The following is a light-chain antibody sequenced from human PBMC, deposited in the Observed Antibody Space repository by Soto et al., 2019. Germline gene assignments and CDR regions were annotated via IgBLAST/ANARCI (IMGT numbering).Light chain of an antibody. V-gene: IGKV1-33*01. Sequence: DIQMTQSPSSLSASVGDRVTITCQASQDISNSISWYQQRPGKAPKLVIHDASTLETGVPSRLSGSGSGTEFTFTITTLQSEDIATDSCHQYHSLPLTFGGGTKVEIK. CDR1: QDISNS. CDR3: HQYHSLPLT. J-gene: IGKJ4*01. CDR2: DAS.